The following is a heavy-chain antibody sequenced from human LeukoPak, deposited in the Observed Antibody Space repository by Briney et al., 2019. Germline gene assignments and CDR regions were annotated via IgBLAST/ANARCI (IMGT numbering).Heavy chain of an antibody. D-gene: IGHD4-17*01. CDR3: AKMVAPYRDYALKGHWFDP. Sequence: PSETLSLTCTVSSGSISSSNYFWGWIRQPPGKGLEWIGIIYYVGNTYYNPSLKSRVTISVDTSKNQFSLRLSSVIAADTAVYYCAKMVAPYRDYALKGHWFDPWGQGTLVTVSS. CDR2: IYYVGNT. V-gene: IGHV4-39*07. J-gene: IGHJ5*02. CDR1: SGSISSSNYF.